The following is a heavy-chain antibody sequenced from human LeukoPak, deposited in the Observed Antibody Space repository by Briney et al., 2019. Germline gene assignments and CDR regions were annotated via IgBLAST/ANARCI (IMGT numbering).Heavy chain of an antibody. Sequence: ASVKASCKASGYTFTSYYMHWVRQAPGQGLEWVGIINPSGGSTSYAQKFQGRVTMTRDTSTSTVYMELSSLRSEDTAVYYCARETYYYYGMDVWGQGTTVTVSS. V-gene: IGHV1-46*01. J-gene: IGHJ6*02. CDR3: ARETYYYYGMDV. CDR1: GYTFTSYY. CDR2: INPSGGST.